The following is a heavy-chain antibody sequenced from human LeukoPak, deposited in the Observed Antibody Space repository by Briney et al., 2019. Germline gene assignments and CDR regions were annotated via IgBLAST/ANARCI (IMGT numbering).Heavy chain of an antibody. J-gene: IGHJ3*02. Sequence: ASVKVSCKASGCTFTSYGISWVRQAPGQGLEWMGWISAYNGNTNYAQKLQGRVTMTTDTSTSTAYMELRSLRSDDTAVYYCARADYDSSGDAFDIWGQGTMVTVSS. CDR3: ARADYDSSGDAFDI. CDR1: GCTFTSYG. CDR2: ISAYNGNT. D-gene: IGHD3-22*01. V-gene: IGHV1-18*01.